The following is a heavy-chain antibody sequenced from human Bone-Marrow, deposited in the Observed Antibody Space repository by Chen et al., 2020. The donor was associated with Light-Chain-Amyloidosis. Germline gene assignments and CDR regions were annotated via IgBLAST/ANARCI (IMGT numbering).Heavy chain of an antibody. Sequence: EVKKPGESLKISCKGSGYTFPNYWIGWVRQMPGKGLEWMGVIYPDDSDARYSPSFEGQVTISADKSITTAYLQWRSLKASDTAMYYCARRRDGYNFDYWGQRTLVTVSS. CDR2: IYPDDSDA. J-gene: IGHJ4*02. CDR1: GYTFPNYW. D-gene: IGHD5-12*01. CDR3: ARRRDGYNFDY. V-gene: IGHV5-51*01.